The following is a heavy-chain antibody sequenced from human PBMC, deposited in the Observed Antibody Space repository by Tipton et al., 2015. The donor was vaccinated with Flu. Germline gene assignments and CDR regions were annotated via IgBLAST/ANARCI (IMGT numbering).Heavy chain of an antibody. D-gene: IGHD3-22*01. Sequence: TLSLTCTVSGGSISSSSYYWGWIRQPPGKGLEWIGSIYYSGSTYYNPSLKSRVTISVDTSKNQFSLKLSSVTAADTAVYYCARVGYDSSGYYYEYYYYMDVWGKGTTVTVSS. CDR2: IYYSGST. V-gene: IGHV4-39*07. J-gene: IGHJ6*03. CDR1: GGSISSSSYY. CDR3: ARVGYDSSGYYYEYYYYMDV.